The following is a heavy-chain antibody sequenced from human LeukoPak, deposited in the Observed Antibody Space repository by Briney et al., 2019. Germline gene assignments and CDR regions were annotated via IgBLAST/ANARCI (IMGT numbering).Heavy chain of an antibody. Sequence: SETLSLTCAVYGGSFSGYYWSWIRQPPGKGLEWIGRIYTSGSTNYNPSLKSRVTMSVDTSKNQFSLKLSSVTAADTAVYYCARDQITMVLDYWGQGTLVTVSS. CDR3: ARDQITMVLDY. D-gene: IGHD3-10*01. J-gene: IGHJ4*02. CDR2: IYTSGST. V-gene: IGHV4-4*07. CDR1: GGSFSGYY.